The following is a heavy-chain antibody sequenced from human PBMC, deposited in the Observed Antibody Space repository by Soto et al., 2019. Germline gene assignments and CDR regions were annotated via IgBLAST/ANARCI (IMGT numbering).Heavy chain of an antibody. D-gene: IGHD1-26*01. J-gene: IGHJ5*02. CDR1: GGSISSSSYY. CDR3: ARQSPDYLGSVGWFDP. V-gene: IGHV4-39*01. Sequence: PSETLSLTCTVSGGSISSSSYYWVWIRQPPGKGLEWIGSIYYSGTTYYNPSLKSRVTISVDTSKNQFSLKLRSVTAADTAVYYCARQSPDYLGSVGWFDPWGDVTLFTVS. CDR2: IYYSGTT.